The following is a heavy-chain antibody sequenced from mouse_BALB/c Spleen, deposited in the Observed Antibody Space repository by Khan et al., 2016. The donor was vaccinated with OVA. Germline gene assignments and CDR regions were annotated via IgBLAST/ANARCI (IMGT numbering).Heavy chain of an antibody. V-gene: IGHV2-3*01. Sequence: VQLVESGPGLVAPSQSLSITCTVSGFSLSSYGVNWVRQPPGKGPEWLGVIWGDGSTNYHSALVSRLIISKDNSKSQVFLKLNGLQTDDTATYYCAKFTPDYYSMDYWGQGTSVTVSS. CDR3: AKFTPDYYSMDY. CDR1: GFSLSSYG. CDR2: IWGDGST. J-gene: IGHJ4*01. D-gene: IGHD1-1*01.